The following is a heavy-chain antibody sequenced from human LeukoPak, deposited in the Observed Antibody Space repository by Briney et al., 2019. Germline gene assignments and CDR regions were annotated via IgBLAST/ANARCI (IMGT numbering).Heavy chain of an antibody. CDR3: ARRQSRSYFGN. Sequence: SETLSLTCTVSGGSISSSNYYWGWIRQPPGKGLQWIGTIYYSGNTYYSPSLKSRVTISVDTSKNQFSLRVTSVTAADTAVYYCARRQSRSYFGNWGQGTLVTVSS. CDR2: IYYSGNT. J-gene: IGHJ4*02. CDR1: GGSISSSNYY. V-gene: IGHV4-39*01. D-gene: IGHD2-2*01.